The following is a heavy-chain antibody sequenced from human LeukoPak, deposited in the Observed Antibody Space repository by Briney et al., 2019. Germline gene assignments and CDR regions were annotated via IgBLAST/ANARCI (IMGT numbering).Heavy chain of an antibody. Sequence: GGSLRLSCAASALSFGTYWMTWVRQAPGMGLEWVANIKEDGSEKYYVDSVKGRFTISRDNARNSLYLQMNSLRAEDTAVYYCARDPLPYSGSYHAFDIWGQGTMVTVSS. D-gene: IGHD1-26*01. CDR1: ALSFGTYW. CDR3: ARDPLPYSGSYHAFDI. CDR2: IKEDGSEK. V-gene: IGHV3-7*01. J-gene: IGHJ3*02.